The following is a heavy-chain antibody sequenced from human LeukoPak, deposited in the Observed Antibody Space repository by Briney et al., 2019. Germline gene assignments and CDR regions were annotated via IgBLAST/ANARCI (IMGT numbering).Heavy chain of an antibody. CDR3: ARESYTPSYYYYGMDV. Sequence: SETLSLTCTVSGGSISSGDYYWSWIRQPPGKGLEWIGYIYYSGSTYYNPSLKSRVTISVDTSKNQFSLKLSSVTAADTAVYYCARESYTPSYYYYGMDVWGQGTTVTVSS. CDR2: IYYSGST. D-gene: IGHD4-11*01. CDR1: GGSISSGDYY. V-gene: IGHV4-30-4*01. J-gene: IGHJ6*02.